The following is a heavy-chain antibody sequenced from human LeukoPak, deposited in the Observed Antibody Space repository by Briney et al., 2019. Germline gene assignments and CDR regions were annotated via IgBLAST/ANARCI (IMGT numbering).Heavy chain of an antibody. Sequence: GGSLRLSCAASGFTFSRYWMSWVRQAPGKGQKWVANIKHDGSAKYYGDSVEGRFTISRDNAKNSLYLQINSLRAEDTAVYYCARWGGGFDYWGQGTLVTVSS. J-gene: IGHJ4*02. CDR1: GFTFSRYW. CDR2: IKHDGSAK. D-gene: IGHD3-16*01. CDR3: ARWGGGFDY. V-gene: IGHV3-7*04.